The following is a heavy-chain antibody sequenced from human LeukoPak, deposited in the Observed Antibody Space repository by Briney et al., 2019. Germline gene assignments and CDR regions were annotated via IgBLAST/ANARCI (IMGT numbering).Heavy chain of an antibody. D-gene: IGHD3-16*01. Sequence: GASVKVSCKASGYTFTCYYMHWVRQAPGQGPEWMGWINPNSGGTNYAQKFQGRVTLTRDTSISTAYMELSRLRSDDTAVYYCARGAYDYVWGRPVDYWGQGTLVTVSS. V-gene: IGHV1-2*02. CDR2: INPNSGGT. CDR3: ARGAYDYVWGRPVDY. CDR1: GYTFTCYY. J-gene: IGHJ4*02.